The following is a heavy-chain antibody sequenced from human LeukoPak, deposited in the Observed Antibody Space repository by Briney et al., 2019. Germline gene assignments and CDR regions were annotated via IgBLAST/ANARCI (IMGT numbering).Heavy chain of an antibody. J-gene: IGHJ6*02. CDR2: INHRGGT. Sequence: SETLSLTCAVYGGSFSGYYWSWIRQPPGKGLEWIGEINHRGGTNYNPSLKSRVTISVDTSKNQFSLKLSSVTAADTAVYYCARGLWFGELSDYYGMDVWGQGTTVTVSS. CDR3: ARGLWFGELSDYYGMDV. V-gene: IGHV4-34*01. D-gene: IGHD3-10*01. CDR1: GGSFSGYY.